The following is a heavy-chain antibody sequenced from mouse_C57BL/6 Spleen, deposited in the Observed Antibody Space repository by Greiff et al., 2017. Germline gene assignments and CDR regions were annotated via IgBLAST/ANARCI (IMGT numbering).Heavy chain of an antibody. Sequence: EVQLVESGGDLVKPGGSLKLSCAASGFTFSSYGLSWVRQTPDKRLEWVATISGGGSYTYYPDSVKGRFTISRDNAKNTLYLQKSSLKSEDTAMYYCARQGVLLDYWGQGTTLPVSS. D-gene: IGHD1-1*01. CDR1: GFTFSSYG. V-gene: IGHV5-6*01. CDR3: ARQGVLLDY. CDR2: ISGGGSYT. J-gene: IGHJ2*01.